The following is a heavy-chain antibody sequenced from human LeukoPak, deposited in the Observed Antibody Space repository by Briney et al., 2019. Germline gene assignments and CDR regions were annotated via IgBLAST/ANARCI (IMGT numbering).Heavy chain of an antibody. CDR2: IYYSGST. Sequence: SETLSLTCTVSGGSISSGGYYWSWIRQHPGTGLERIGYIYYSGSTYYNPSLKSRVTISVDTSKNQFSLKLSSVTAADTAVYYCARSKTYYYDSSGFPSYYYGMDVWGQGTTVTVSS. J-gene: IGHJ6*02. CDR3: ARSKTYYYDSSGFPSYYYGMDV. CDR1: GGSISSGGYY. D-gene: IGHD3-22*01. V-gene: IGHV4-31*03.